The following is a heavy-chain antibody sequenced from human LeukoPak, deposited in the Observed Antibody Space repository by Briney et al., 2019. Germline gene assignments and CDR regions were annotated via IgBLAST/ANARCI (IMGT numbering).Heavy chain of an antibody. CDR2: IIPIFGTA. J-gene: IGHJ6*03. D-gene: IGHD1/OR15-1a*01. CDR3: AIRLEQGADYYYYMDV. CDR1: GGTFSSYA. Sequence: SVKVSCKASGGTFSSYAISWVRQAPGQGLEWMGGIIPIFGTANYAQKFQGRVTITADESTSTAYMELSSLRSEDTAVYYCAIRLEQGADYYYYMDVWGKGTTVTVSS. V-gene: IGHV1-69*13.